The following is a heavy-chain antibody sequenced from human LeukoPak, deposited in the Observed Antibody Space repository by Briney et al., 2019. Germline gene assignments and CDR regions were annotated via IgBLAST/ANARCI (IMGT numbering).Heavy chain of an antibody. V-gene: IGHV1-18*01. J-gene: IGHJ4*02. D-gene: IGHD6-19*01. CDR3: AREFRAVAGTGVALSQDY. CDR2: ISAYNGNT. Sequence: GASVKVSCKASGYTFTSYGISWVRQAPGQGLEWMGWISAYNGNTNYAQKLQGRVTMTTDTSTSTAYMELRSLRSDDTAVYYCAREFRAVAGTGVALSQDYWGQGTLVTVSS. CDR1: GYTFTSYG.